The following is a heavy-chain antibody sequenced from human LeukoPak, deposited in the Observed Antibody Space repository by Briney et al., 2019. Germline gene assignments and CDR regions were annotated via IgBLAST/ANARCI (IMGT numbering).Heavy chain of an antibody. CDR2: IYSGGST. CDR1: GFTFSSYW. V-gene: IGHV3-53*01. D-gene: IGHD3-22*01. CDR3: ARDAPHYYDSSGYQDY. J-gene: IGHJ4*02. Sequence: GGSLRLSCEASGFTFSSYWMSWVRQAPGKGLEWVSVIYSGGSTYYADSVKGRFTISRDNSKNTLYLQMNSLRAEDTAVYYCARDAPHYYDSSGYQDYWGQGTLVTVSS.